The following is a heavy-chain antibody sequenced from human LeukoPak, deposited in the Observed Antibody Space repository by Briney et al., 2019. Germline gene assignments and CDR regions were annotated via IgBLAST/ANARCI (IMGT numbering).Heavy chain of an antibody. J-gene: IGHJ4*02. CDR2: IRSEPNSYAT. CDR3: ARRAGAYSHPYDY. V-gene: IGHV3-73*01. CDR1: GFTFSGSA. D-gene: IGHD4/OR15-4a*01. Sequence: GGSLRLSCAASGFTFSGSAMHWVRQASGKGLEWVGRIRSEPNSYATAYAASVKGRFTISRDDSKNTAYLQMNSLKTEDTAVYYCARRAGAYSHPYDYWGQGTLVTVSS.